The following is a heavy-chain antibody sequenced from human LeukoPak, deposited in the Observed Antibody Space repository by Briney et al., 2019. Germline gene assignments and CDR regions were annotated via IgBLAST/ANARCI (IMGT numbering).Heavy chain of an antibody. Sequence: ASVKVSCKASGYTFTSYDINWVRQATGRGLGWMGWMNPNSGNTGHAQKLQGRVTMTTDTSTSTAYMELRSLRSDDTAVYYCARSYYDFWSDRGQAHAFDIWGQGTMVTVSS. D-gene: IGHD3-3*01. J-gene: IGHJ3*02. CDR3: ARSYYDFWSDRGQAHAFDI. CDR2: MNPNSGNT. CDR1: GYTFTSYD. V-gene: IGHV1-8*01.